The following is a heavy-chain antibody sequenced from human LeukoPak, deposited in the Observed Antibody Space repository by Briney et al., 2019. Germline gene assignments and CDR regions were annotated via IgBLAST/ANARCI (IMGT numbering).Heavy chain of an antibody. CDR1: GFTFSSYA. CDR3: AKSPRSGSYLDAFDI. D-gene: IGHD1-26*01. J-gene: IGHJ3*02. CDR2: ISWNSGSI. V-gene: IGHV3-9*03. Sequence: GGSLRLSCAASGFTFSSYAMHWVRQAPGKGLEWVSGISWNSGSIGYADSVKGRFTISRDNAKNSLYLQMNSLRAEDMALYYCAKSPRSGSYLDAFDIWGQGTMVTVSS.